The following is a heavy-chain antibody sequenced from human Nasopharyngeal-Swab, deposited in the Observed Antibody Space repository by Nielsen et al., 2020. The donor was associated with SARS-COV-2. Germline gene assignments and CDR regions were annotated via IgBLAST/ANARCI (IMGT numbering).Heavy chain of an antibody. CDR3: ARGGGVRRYYDSSGYYYYYYGMDV. CDR1: GYTFTSYA. J-gene: IGHJ6*02. CDR2: INTNTGNP. Sequence: ASVKVSCKASGYTFTSYAMNWVRQAPGQGLEWMGWINTNTGNPTCAQGFTGRFVFSLDTSVSTAYLQISSLKAEDTAVYYCARGGGVRRYYDSSGYYYYYYGMDVWGQGTTVTVSS. D-gene: IGHD3-22*01. V-gene: IGHV7-4-1*02.